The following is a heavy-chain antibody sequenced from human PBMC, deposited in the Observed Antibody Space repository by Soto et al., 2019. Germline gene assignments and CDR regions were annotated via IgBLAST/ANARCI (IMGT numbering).Heavy chain of an antibody. Sequence: PGGSLRLSCATSGFRFSDYGINWVRQAPGKGLEWVSGITKTGRSTFLADSVRGRFTISRDNSKNTLYLQMNSLRAEDTAVYYCANSYYYDSSGSDYWGQGTLVTVSS. CDR3: ANSYYYDSSGSDY. V-gene: IGHV3-23*01. CDR2: ITKTGRST. CDR1: GFRFSDYG. D-gene: IGHD3-22*01. J-gene: IGHJ4*02.